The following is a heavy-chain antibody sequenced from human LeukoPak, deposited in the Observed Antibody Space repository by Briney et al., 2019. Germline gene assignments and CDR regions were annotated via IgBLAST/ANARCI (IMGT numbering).Heavy chain of an antibody. CDR2: ISYYGSNK. J-gene: IGHJ4*02. Sequence: GGSLRLSCAASGFTFSSSGMHWVRQAPGKGLEWVAVISYYGSNKYYADSVKGRFTISRDNSKNTLYLQMNSLRTEDTAIYYCAKGSLGGLANNGDYWVFDYWGQETLVTVSS. CDR3: AKGSLGGLANNGDYWVFDY. D-gene: IGHD4-17*01. CDR1: GFTFSSSG. V-gene: IGHV3-30*18.